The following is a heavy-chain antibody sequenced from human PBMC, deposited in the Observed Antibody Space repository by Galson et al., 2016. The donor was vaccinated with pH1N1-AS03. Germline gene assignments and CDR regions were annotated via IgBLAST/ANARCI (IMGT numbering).Heavy chain of an antibody. Sequence: SLRISCAASGFTFSRFWLNWVRQTPGKGLEWVANIKQDGSEKYYVDSVKGRFTISKDNAKKSLFLQMNSLRAEDTAVYDCARGNPFLGSSWYEDSWGQGTLVIVSS. CDR1: GFTFSRFW. D-gene: IGHD6-13*01. J-gene: IGHJ4*02. CDR3: ARGNPFLGSSWYEDS. V-gene: IGHV3-7*01. CDR2: IKQDGSEK.